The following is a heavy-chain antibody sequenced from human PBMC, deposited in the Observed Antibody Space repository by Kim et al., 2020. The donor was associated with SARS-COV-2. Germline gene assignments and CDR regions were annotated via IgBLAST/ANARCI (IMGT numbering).Heavy chain of an antibody. Sequence: GGSLRLSCAASGFTFSSYAMHWVRQAPGKGLEWVAVISYDGSNKYYADSVKGRFTISRDNSKNTLYLQMNSLRAEDTAVYYCARGDHLLWFGEAAGIVGDYWGQGALVTVSS. D-gene: IGHD3-10*01. CDR1: GFTFSSYA. CDR3: ARGDHLLWFGEAAGIVGDY. V-gene: IGHV3-30*04. J-gene: IGHJ4*02. CDR2: ISYDGSNK.